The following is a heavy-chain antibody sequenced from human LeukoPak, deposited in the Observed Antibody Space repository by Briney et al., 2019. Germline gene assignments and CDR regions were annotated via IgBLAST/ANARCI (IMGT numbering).Heavy chain of an antibody. V-gene: IGHV3-7*05. CDR1: GFTFSVYW. J-gene: IGHJ4*02. D-gene: IGHD3-10*01. Sequence: GGSLRLSCAASGFTFSVYWMMWVRQAPGKGLEWVATIDQYGGQKNYVESAKGRFTISRDNAESSLFLQMNSLRADDTAVYYCATEVWFRADSWGQGTLVTVSS. CDR2: IDQYGGQK. CDR3: ATEVWFRADS.